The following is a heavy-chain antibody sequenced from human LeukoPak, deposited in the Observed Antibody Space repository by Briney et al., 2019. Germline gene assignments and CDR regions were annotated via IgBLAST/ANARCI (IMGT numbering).Heavy chain of an antibody. J-gene: IGHJ4*02. V-gene: IGHV1-46*01. CDR2: VNPTGGST. CDR3: ARGRSKALDF. CDR1: GYTFTNYF. D-gene: IGHD5/OR15-5a*01. Sequence: ASVKIYCNTSGYTFTNYFIHCVRQVPGQGLEWMGMVNPTGGSTSYAQSFQGRVTLTGDTSTSTVYMEFSALTSEDTAVYYCARGRSKALDFWGQGTPVTVSS.